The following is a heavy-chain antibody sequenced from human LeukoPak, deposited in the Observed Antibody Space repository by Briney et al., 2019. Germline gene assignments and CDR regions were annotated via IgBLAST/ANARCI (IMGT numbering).Heavy chain of an antibody. CDR3: ARDPRIAAGNWFDP. V-gene: IGHV1-18*01. CDR1: GYTFTSYG. CDR2: ISAYNGNT. D-gene: IGHD6-25*01. J-gene: IGHJ5*02. Sequence: ASVKVSCTASGYTFTSYGISWVRQAPGQGLEWMGWISAYNGNTNYAQKLQGRVTMTTDTSTSTAYMELRSLRSDDTAVYYCARDPRIAAGNWFDPWGQGTLVTVSS.